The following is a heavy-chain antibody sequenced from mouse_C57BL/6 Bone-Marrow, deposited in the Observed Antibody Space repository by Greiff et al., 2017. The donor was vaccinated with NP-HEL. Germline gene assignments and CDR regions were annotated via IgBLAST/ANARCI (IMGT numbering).Heavy chain of an antibody. J-gene: IGHJ4*01. CDR1: GYTFTSYW. Sequence: QVQLQQPGAELVKPGASVKMSCKASGYTFTSYWITWVKQRPGQGLEWIGDIYPGSGSTNYNEKFKSKATLTVDTSSSTAYMQLSSLTSEDSAVYYCARCGWLLRRRYYCAMDYWGQGTSVTVSS. D-gene: IGHD2-3*01. V-gene: IGHV1-55*01. CDR3: ARCGWLLRRRYYCAMDY. CDR2: IYPGSGST.